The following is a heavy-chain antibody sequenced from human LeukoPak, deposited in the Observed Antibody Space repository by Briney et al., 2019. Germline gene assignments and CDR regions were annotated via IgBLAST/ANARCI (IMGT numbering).Heavy chain of an antibody. J-gene: IGHJ4*02. V-gene: IGHV3-21*01. CDR3: GRVRCSGGTCYTYSSGWAFEF. CDR2: ISSSSGNI. D-gene: IGHD2-15*01. CDR1: GFTFSSYS. Sequence: PGGSLRLSCAASGFTFSSYSMNWVRQAPGKGLEWVSSISSSSGNIYYTDSVKGRFTISRDNAENSPYLQMNSLRVEDTAVYYCGRVRCSGGTCYTYSSGWAFEFWGQGTLVIVSS.